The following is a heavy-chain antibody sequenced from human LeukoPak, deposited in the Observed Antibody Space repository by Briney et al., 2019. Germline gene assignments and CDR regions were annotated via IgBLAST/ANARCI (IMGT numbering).Heavy chain of an antibody. D-gene: IGHD6-6*01. CDR3: AKGGSSSSGLGFCDY. CDR2: ISGSGGST. Sequence: TGGSLRLSCAASGFTFSSYAMSWVRQAPGKGLEWVSAISGSGGSTYYADSVKGRFTISRDNSKNTLYLQMNSLRAEDTAVYYCAKGGSSSSGLGFCDYWGQGTLVTVSS. CDR1: GFTFSSYA. V-gene: IGHV3-23*01. J-gene: IGHJ4*02.